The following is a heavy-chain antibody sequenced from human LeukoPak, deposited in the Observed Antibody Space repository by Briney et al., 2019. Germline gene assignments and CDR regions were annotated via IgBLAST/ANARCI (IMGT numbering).Heavy chain of an antibody. D-gene: IGHD3-10*01. V-gene: IGHV3-7*01. CDR3: AGSRSYYPFDY. CDR2: IKEDGSEK. J-gene: IGHJ4*02. CDR1: GFTFSRYW. Sequence: HSGGSLRLSCAASGFTFSRYWMTWVRQAPGKGLEWVANIKEDGSEKYYVDFVEGRFTISRDNAKNSLYLQMNNLRAEDTAVYFCAGSRSYYPFDYWGQGTLVTVSS.